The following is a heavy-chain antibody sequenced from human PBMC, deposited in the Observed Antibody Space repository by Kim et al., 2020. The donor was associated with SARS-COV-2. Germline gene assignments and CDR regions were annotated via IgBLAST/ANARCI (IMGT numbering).Heavy chain of an antibody. J-gene: IGHJ4*02. CDR2: INHSGST. V-gene: IGHV4-34*01. Sequence: SETLSLTCAVYGGSFSGYYWSWIRQPPGKGLEWIGEINHSGSTNYNPSLKSRVTISVDTSKNQFSLKLSSVTAADTAVYYCARNIVATIGRPLDYWGQGT. CDR3: ARNIVATIGRPLDY. D-gene: IGHD5-12*01. CDR1: GGSFSGYY.